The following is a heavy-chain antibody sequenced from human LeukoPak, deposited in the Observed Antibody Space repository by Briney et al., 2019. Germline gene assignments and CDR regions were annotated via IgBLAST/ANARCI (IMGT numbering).Heavy chain of an antibody. Sequence: PSETLSLTCAVYGGSFSGYFWSWIRQPPGKGLEWIGDINHNGGTNYNPSLKSRVTISVDTSKNQFSLKLNSVTAADTAVYYCARAGYGDSDFDYWGQGTLVTVSS. CDR1: GGSFSGYF. CDR3: ARAGYGDSDFDY. D-gene: IGHD4-17*01. J-gene: IGHJ4*02. CDR2: INHNGGT. V-gene: IGHV4-34*01.